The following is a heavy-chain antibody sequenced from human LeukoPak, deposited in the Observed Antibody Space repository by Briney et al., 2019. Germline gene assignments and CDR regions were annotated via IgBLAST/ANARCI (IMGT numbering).Heavy chain of an antibody. D-gene: IGHD6-13*01. CDR2: INHSGST. Sequence: SETLSLTCAVYGGSFSGYYWSWIRQPPGKGLEWIGEINHSGSTNYNPSLKSRVTISVDTSKNQFSLKLSSVTAADTAVYYCARASYSSSWYFDYWGQGTLVTVSS. CDR3: ARASYSSSWYFDY. V-gene: IGHV4-34*01. CDR1: GGSFSGYY. J-gene: IGHJ4*02.